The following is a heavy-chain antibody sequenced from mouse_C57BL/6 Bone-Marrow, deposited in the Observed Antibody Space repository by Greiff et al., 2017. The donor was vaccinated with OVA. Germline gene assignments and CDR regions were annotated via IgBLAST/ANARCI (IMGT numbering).Heavy chain of an antibody. CDR1: GYTFTTYP. J-gene: IGHJ1*03. CDR2: FHPYNDDT. CDR3: ARGATARGHWYFDV. V-gene: IGHV1-47*01. D-gene: IGHD1-2*01. Sequence: QVHVKQSGAELVKPGASVKMSCKASGYTFTTYPIEWMKQNHGKSLEWIGNFHPYNDDTKYNEKFKGKATLTVEKSSSTVYLELSRLTSDDSAVYYCARGATARGHWYFDVWGTGTTVTVSS.